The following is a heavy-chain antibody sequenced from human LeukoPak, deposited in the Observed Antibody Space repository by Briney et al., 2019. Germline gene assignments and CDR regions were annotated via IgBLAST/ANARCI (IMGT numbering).Heavy chain of an antibody. V-gene: IGHV1-18*01. J-gene: IGHJ6*03. CDR3: ARDALGGPVLRYFDWLLDYYYMDV. D-gene: IGHD3-9*01. CDR2: ISAYNGNT. Sequence: ASVKVSCKASGYTFTSYGISWVRQAPGQGLEWMGWISAYNGNTNYAQKLQGRVTMTTDTSTSTAYMELRSLRSDDTAVYYCARDALGGPVLRYFDWLLDYYYMDVWGKGTTVTVSS. CDR1: GYTFTSYG.